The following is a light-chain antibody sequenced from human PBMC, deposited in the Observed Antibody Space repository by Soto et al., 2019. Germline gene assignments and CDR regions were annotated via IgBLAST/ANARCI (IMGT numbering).Light chain of an antibody. CDR3: QSYDSSLSGWV. CDR1: SSNIGAGYD. CDR2: GNS. Sequence: QSVLTQPPSVSGAPGQRVTISCTGSSSNIGAGYDVHWYQQLPGTAPKLLIYGNSNRPSGVPDRLSGSKSGTSASLAITGLQAEDEADYYCQSYDSSLSGWVFGGGTNLTVL. J-gene: IGLJ3*02. V-gene: IGLV1-40*01.